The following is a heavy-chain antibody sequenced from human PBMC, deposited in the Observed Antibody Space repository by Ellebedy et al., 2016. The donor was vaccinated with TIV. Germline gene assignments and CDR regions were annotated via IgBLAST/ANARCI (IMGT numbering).Heavy chain of an antibody. CDR1: GFTFGDYA. D-gene: IGHD6-13*01. CDR2: IRSKAYGGTT. Sequence: GGSLRLSXTASGFTFGDYAMSWVRQAPGKGLEWVSFIRSKAYGGTTEYAASVKGRFTISRDDSKSIACLQMNSLKAEDTAVYYCTRDLTTLAAAGTGIYYYTMDVWGQGTTVTVSS. V-gene: IGHV3-49*04. CDR3: TRDLTTLAAAGTGIYYYTMDV. J-gene: IGHJ6*02.